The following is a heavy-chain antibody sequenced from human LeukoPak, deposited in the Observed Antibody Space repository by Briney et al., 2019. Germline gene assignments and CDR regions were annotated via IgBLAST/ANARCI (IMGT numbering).Heavy chain of an antibody. CDR2: IIPILGIA. V-gene: IGHV1-69*04. D-gene: IGHD4-23*01. CDR1: GGTFSSYA. J-gene: IGHJ5*02. CDR3: ASTTVVTGWFDP. Sequence: SVKVSCKASGGTFSSYAISWVRQAPGQGLEWMGRIIPILGIANYAQKFQGRVTITADKSTSTAYMELSSLRSEDTAVYYCASTTVVTGWFDPWGQGTLVTVSS.